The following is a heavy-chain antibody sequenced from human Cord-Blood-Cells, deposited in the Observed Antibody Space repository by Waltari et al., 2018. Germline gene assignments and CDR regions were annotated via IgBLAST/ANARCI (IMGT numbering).Heavy chain of an antibody. CDR3: ARGGIVVVPAATYYYYYGMDV. D-gene: IGHD2-2*01. V-gene: IGHV4-31*03. CDR2: IYYSGST. Sequence: QVQLQESGPGLVKPSQTLSLTCTVSGGSISSGGYYWSWIRQHPGKGLEWIGYIYYSGSTYYNPSLKSRVTIAVDTSKNQFSLKLSSVTAADTAVYYCARGGIVVVPAATYYYYYGMDVWGQGTTVTVSS. CDR1: GGSISSGGYY. J-gene: IGHJ6*02.